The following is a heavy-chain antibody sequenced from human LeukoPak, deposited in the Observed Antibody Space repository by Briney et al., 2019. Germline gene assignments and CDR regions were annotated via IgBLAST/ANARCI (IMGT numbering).Heavy chain of an antibody. D-gene: IGHD1-26*01. Sequence: QAGGSLRLSCAACGFTFSIYAMHWVRQAPGKGLEWVAVISYDGSNKYYADSVKGRFTISRDNSKNTLYLQMNSLRAEDTAVYYCASIVGALDYFDYWGQGTLVTVSS. CDR3: ASIVGALDYFDY. CDR2: ISYDGSNK. V-gene: IGHV3-30-3*01. J-gene: IGHJ4*02. CDR1: GFTFSIYA.